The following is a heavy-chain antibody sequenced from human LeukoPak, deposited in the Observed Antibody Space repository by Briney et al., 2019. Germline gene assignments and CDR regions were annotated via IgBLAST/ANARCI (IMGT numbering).Heavy chain of an antibody. V-gene: IGHV1-69*13. CDR2: IIPIFGTA. CDR3: ARDSGERGSGSYLIAY. J-gene: IGHJ4*02. D-gene: IGHD3-10*01. CDR1: GYTFTDYY. Sequence: SLKVSCKASGYTFTDYYMHWVRQAPGQGLEWMGGIIPIFGTANYAQKFQGRVTITADESTSTAYMELSRLRSDDTAVYYCARDSGERGSGSYLIAYWGQGTLVTVSS.